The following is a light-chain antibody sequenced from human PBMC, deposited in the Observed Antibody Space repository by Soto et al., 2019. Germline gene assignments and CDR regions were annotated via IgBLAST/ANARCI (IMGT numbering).Light chain of an antibody. V-gene: IGKV1-33*01. J-gene: IGKJ3*01. CDR1: QDISNY. Sequence: DIQMTQSPSSLSASVGDRVTITCQASQDISNYLNWYQQKPGKAPKLLIYDASNLETGVPSRFSGSGSGTDFTLTISSLQPEDVATYYCQEYHSPPFTFGPGTKVDIK. CDR3: QEYHSPPFT. CDR2: DAS.